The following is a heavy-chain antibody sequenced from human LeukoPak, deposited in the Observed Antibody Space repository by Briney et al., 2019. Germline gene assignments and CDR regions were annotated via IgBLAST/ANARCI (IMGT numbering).Heavy chain of an antibody. Sequence: SETLSLTCTVSGGSISSYYWSWIRQPPGKGLEWIGEINHSGSTNYNPSLKSRVTISVDKSKNQFSLKLSSVTAADTAVYYCARGSLGYSYGRNFDYWGQGTLVTVSS. CDR2: INHSGST. V-gene: IGHV4-34*01. D-gene: IGHD5-18*01. CDR1: GGSISSYY. CDR3: ARGSLGYSYGRNFDY. J-gene: IGHJ4*02.